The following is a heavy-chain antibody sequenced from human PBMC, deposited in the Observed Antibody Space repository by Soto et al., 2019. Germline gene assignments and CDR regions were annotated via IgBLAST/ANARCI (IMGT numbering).Heavy chain of an antibody. D-gene: IGHD1-1*01. Sequence: QVQLQESGPGLVKPSQTLSLTCTVSGGSISSGGYYWSWIRQHPGKGLEWIGYIYYSGSTYYNPSLKSRVTISVDTSKNQFSLKLSSVTAADTAVYYCARGFTGTGRTDAFDIWGQGTMATVSS. V-gene: IGHV4-31*03. J-gene: IGHJ3*02. CDR1: GGSISSGGYY. CDR2: IYYSGST. CDR3: ARGFTGTGRTDAFDI.